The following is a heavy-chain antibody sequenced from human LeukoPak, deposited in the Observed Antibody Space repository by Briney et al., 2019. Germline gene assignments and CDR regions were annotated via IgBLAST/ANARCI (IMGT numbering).Heavy chain of an antibody. Sequence: SETLSLTCTVSGGSISSYYWSWIRQPAGKGLEWIGRIYTSGSTNYNPSLKSRVTMSVDTSKNQLSLKLSSVTAADTAVYYCARDYKDYYGSGSYYSRSGFDYWGQGTLVTVSS. D-gene: IGHD3-10*01. J-gene: IGHJ4*02. CDR2: IYTSGST. CDR1: GGSISSYY. V-gene: IGHV4-4*07. CDR3: ARDYKDYYGSGSYYSRSGFDY.